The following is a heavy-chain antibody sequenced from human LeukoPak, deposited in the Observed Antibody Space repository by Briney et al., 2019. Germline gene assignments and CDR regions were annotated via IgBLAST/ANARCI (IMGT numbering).Heavy chain of an antibody. Sequence: TPSETLSLTCAVYGGSFSGYYWSWIRQHPGKGLEWIGYIYYSGSTYYNPSLKSRVTISVDTSKNQFSLKLSSVTAADTAVYYCARVRCSGGSCYYDYWGQGTLVTVSS. CDR2: IYYSGST. CDR1: GGSFSGYY. CDR3: ARVRCSGGSCYYDY. J-gene: IGHJ4*02. V-gene: IGHV4-31*11. D-gene: IGHD2-15*01.